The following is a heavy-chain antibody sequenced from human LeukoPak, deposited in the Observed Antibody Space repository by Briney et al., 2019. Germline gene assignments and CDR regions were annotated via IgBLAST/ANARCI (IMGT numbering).Heavy chain of an antibody. J-gene: IGHJ5*02. CDR3: ARLIRINWFDP. CDR1: GFTFSSYW. Sequence: PGGSLRLSCAASGFTFSSYWMSWVRQAPGKGLEWVANIKQDGSEKYHVDSVKGRFTISRDNAKNSLYLQMNSLRAEDTAVYYCARLIRINWFDPWGQGTLVTVSS. CDR2: IKQDGSEK. D-gene: IGHD2/OR15-2a*01. V-gene: IGHV3-7*01.